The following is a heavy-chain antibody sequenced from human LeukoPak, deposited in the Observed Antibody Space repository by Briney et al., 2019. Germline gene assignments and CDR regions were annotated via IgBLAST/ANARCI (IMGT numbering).Heavy chain of an antibody. V-gene: IGHV3-74*01. D-gene: IGHD6-19*01. CDR1: GIIFSNYW. Sequence: GGSLRLSCAASGIIFSNYWMHWVRQAPGKGLVWVSRINRDGSSKSYADSVKSRFTISRDNAKNTLYLQMNSLRAEDTAMYYCARGKEPVAGSLSHFDYWGQGTLVTVSS. CDR2: INRDGSSK. J-gene: IGHJ4*02. CDR3: ARGKEPVAGSLSHFDY.